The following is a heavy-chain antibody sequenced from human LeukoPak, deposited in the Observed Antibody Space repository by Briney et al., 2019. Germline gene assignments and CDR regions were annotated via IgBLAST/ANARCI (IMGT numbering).Heavy chain of an antibody. V-gene: IGHV3-53*04. CDR2: IYSGGST. CDR3: AREMATVTTKHAFDI. J-gene: IGHJ3*02. Sequence: GGSLRLSCAASGFTVSSNYMSWVRQAPGKGLEWVSVIYSGGSTYYADSVKGRFTISRHNSKNTLYLQMNSLRAEDTAVYYCAREMATVTTKHAFDIWGQGTMVTVSS. D-gene: IGHD4-17*01. CDR1: GFTVSSNY.